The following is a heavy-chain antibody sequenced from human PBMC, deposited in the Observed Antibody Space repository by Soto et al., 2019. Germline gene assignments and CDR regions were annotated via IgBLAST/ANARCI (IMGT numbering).Heavy chain of an antibody. CDR1: GYTFTGYY. V-gene: IGHV1-2*04. CDR2: INPNSGGT. D-gene: IGHD3-3*01. CDR3: ARDDVFGLGGYDYYCMDF. J-gene: IGHJ6*02. Sequence: GASVKVSCKASGYTFTGYYMHWVRQAPGQGLEWMGWINPNSGGTNYAQKFQGWVTMTRDTSISTAYMELSRLRSDDTAVYYCARDDVFGLGGYDYYCMDFWGPGTMVTVFS.